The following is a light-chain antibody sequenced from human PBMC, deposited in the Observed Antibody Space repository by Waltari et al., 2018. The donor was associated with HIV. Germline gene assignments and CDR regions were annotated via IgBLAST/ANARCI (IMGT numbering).Light chain of an antibody. CDR3: SALDSSLSALVV. Sequence: QAGLTQPPSVSKGLRQTATLPCTGNSNIVGNQAAAWLQQHQGHPPKHRSYRNNSRASRISERVSASRSGNTAALTITRLHPEDEADYYCSALDSSLSALVVFGGGTKLTVL. CDR2: RNN. V-gene: IGLV10-54*02. J-gene: IGLJ2*01. CDR1: SNIVGNQA.